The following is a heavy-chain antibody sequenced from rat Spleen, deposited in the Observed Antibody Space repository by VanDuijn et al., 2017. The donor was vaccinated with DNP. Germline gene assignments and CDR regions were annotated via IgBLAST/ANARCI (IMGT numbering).Heavy chain of an antibody. CDR1: GFTFSDYY. Sequence: EVQLVESGGGLVQPGRSLKLSCAASGFTFSDYYMAWVRQAPTKGLEWVAYIGSDGYAPYYGDSVKGRFTISRDNAKSTLHLQMNSLRSEDMATYYCVRWNSGHFDYWGQGVMVTVSS. CDR2: IGSDGYAP. V-gene: IGHV5-22*01. J-gene: IGHJ2*01. CDR3: VRWNSGHFDY. D-gene: IGHD4-3*01.